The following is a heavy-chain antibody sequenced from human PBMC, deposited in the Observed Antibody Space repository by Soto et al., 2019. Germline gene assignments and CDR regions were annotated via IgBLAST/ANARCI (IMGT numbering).Heavy chain of an antibody. CDR2: IYPGDSDT. Sequence: GESLKISCKGSGYSFTSYWTGWVRQMPGKGLEWMGIIYPGDSDTRYSPSFQGQVTISADKSISTAYLQWSSLKASDTAMYYCARLRYSSSWNYYYYGMDVWGQGTTVTVSS. CDR3: ARLRYSSSWNYYYYGMDV. CDR1: GYSFTSYW. J-gene: IGHJ6*02. V-gene: IGHV5-51*01. D-gene: IGHD6-13*01.